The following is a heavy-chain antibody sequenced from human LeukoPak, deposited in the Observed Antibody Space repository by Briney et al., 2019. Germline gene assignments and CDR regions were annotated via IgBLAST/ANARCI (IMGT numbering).Heavy chain of an antibody. V-gene: IGHV3-11*04. J-gene: IGHJ3*01. Sequence: GGSLRLSCAASGLTFTEYHMSWIRQAPGKGLEWVSYISSSGTTIYYADSVKGRFTISRDNAKNSLYLQMNSLRVDDTAVYYCASRFLEWYPFDLWGQGTMVTVSS. CDR1: GLTFTEYH. CDR3: ASRFLEWYPFDL. CDR2: ISSSGTTI. D-gene: IGHD3-3*01.